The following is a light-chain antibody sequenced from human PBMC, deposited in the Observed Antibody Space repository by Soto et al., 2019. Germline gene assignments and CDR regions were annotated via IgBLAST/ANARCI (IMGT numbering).Light chain of an antibody. CDR3: SSLTSSGTHV. V-gene: IGLV2-14*01. Sequence: QSALTQPASVSGSPGQSITISCTGTSSDVGTYNYVSWYQQHPGKAPKLMIYDVNNRPSGVSPRFSGSKSGNTASLTISGLQADDESVYYCSSLTSSGTHVFGSGTKVTVL. CDR2: DVN. CDR1: SSDVGTYNY. J-gene: IGLJ1*01.